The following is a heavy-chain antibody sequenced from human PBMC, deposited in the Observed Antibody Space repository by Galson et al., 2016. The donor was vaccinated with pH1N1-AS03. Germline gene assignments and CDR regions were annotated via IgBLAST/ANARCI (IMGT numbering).Heavy chain of an antibody. CDR3: AALKPGYTSGGGSIDY. CDR2: MYYTGTA. J-gene: IGHJ4*02. D-gene: IGHD5-18*01. CDR1: GYSITTGHY. V-gene: IGHV4-38-2*01. Sequence: ETLSLTCSVSGYSITTGHYWGWIRQPPGKGREWIGNMYYTGTAFYNPSLKSRVTISIDTSNNQFSLKLTSVTAADTAVYYRAALKPGYTSGGGSIDYWGQGTVVTVSS.